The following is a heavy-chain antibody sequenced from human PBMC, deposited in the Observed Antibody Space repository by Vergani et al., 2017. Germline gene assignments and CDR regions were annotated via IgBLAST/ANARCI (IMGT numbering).Heavy chain of an antibody. Sequence: EVQLVESGGGLVKPGGSLRLSCAASGFTFSSYSMNWVRQASGKGLEWVSSISSSSSYIYYADSVKGRFTISRDNAKNSLYLQMNSLRAEDTAVYYCAREANLRFLEWLLSDAFDIWGQGTMVTVSS. CDR3: AREANLRFLEWLLSDAFDI. J-gene: IGHJ3*02. CDR2: ISSSSSYI. V-gene: IGHV3-21*01. D-gene: IGHD3-3*01. CDR1: GFTFSSYS.